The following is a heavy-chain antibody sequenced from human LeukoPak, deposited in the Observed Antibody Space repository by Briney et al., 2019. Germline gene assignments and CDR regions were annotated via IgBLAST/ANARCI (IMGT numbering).Heavy chain of an antibody. J-gene: IGHJ4*02. D-gene: IGHD2-15*01. Sequence: PGGSLRLSCAASGFPFSTFWMHWVRQAPGKGLVWVSRIHSDGSSTTYADSVKGRFTISRDNGKNTLYLQMNSLRAEDTAVYYCARAERGYCSGGSCYRFLNFWGQGTLVTVSS. V-gene: IGHV3-74*01. CDR3: ARAERGYCSGGSCYRFLNF. CDR2: IHSDGSST. CDR1: GFPFSTFW.